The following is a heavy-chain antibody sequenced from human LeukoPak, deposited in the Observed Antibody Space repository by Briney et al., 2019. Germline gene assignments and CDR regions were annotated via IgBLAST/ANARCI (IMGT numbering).Heavy chain of an antibody. D-gene: IGHD1-26*01. V-gene: IGHV1-46*01. Sequence: ASVKVSCKASGYTFTSYYMHWVRQAPGQGLEWMGIINPSGGSTSYAQKFQGRVTITADKSTSTAYMELSSLRSEDTAVYYCAGTSGSYTYWGQGTLVTVSS. J-gene: IGHJ4*02. CDR3: AGTSGSYTY. CDR1: GYTFTSYY. CDR2: INPSGGST.